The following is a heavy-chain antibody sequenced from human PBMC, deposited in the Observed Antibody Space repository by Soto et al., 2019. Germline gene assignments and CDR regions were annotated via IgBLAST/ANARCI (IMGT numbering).Heavy chain of an antibody. CDR1: GGTFSSYA. CDR2: IIPIFGTA. V-gene: IGHV1-69*01. D-gene: IGHD1-26*01. J-gene: IGHJ3*02. Sequence: KVSCNASGGTFSSYAISWVRQAPGQGLEWMGGIIPIFGTANYAQKFQGRVTITADESTSTAYMELSSLRSEDTAVYYCARDRGGSYRPDAFDIWGQGTMVTVSS. CDR3: ARDRGGSYRPDAFDI.